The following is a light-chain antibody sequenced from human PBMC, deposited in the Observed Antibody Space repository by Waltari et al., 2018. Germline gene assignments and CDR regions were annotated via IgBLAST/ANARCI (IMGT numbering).Light chain of an antibody. J-gene: IGLJ3*02. CDR1: SGHSSYA. Sequence: ASLGASVKLTCTLSSGHSSYAIAWHQQQPEKGPRYLMKLNSDGSHSKGDGIPDRFSGSSSGAERYLTISSLQSEDEADYYCQTWGTGLNWVFGGGTKLTVL. CDR3: QTWGTGLNWV. CDR2: LNSDGSH. V-gene: IGLV4-69*01.